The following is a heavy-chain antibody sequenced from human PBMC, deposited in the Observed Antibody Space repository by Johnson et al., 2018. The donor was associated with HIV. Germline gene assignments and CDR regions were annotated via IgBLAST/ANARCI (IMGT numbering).Heavy chain of an antibody. D-gene: IGHD1-1*01. V-gene: IGHV3-13*01. CDR3: TTDRYAFDI. CDR2: IDTAGDT. J-gene: IGHJ3*02. Sequence: VQLVESGGGVVQPGGSLRLSCAASGFTFSSYDMHWVRQTTGKGLEWVSVIDTAGDTYYAGSVKGRFTISRENAKNTLYLQMNSLRAEDTAVYYCTTDRYAFDIWGQGTLVTVSS. CDR1: GFTFSSYD.